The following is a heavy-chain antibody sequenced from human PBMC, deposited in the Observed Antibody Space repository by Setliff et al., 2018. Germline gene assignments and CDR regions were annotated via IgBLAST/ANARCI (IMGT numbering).Heavy chain of an antibody. CDR3: ARDPNGDFVGAFDP. CDR2: INQGGGEQ. Sequence: GESLKISCAASGFTFNTFWMTWVRQAPGKGLEWVANINQGGGEQFYVDSVKGRFTISRDNAKNSLYLQMNSLRVEDTASYFCARDPNGDFVGAFDPWDQGILVTVSS. D-gene: IGHD4-17*01. J-gene: IGHJ5*02. V-gene: IGHV3-7*03. CDR1: GFTFNTFW.